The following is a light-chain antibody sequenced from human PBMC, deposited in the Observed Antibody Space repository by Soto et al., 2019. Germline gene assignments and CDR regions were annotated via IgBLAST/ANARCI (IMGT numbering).Light chain of an antibody. CDR2: DVS. J-gene: IGLJ1*01. CDR1: IDDVTAYYR. V-gene: IGLV2-18*01. Sequence: HSMLPEPPSFSCAPGQSFTISCYGTIDDVTAYYRVSWYQQTPGTAPKLMIYDVSNRPSGVPDRFSGSRSGNTASLTISGLQAEDEGDYYCSVYTRTSTYVFGTGTKGTVL. CDR3: SVYTRTSTYV.